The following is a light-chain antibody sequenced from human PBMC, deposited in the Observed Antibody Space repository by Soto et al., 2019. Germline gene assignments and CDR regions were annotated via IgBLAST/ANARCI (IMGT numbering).Light chain of an antibody. CDR2: GAS. CDR1: QSVSSN. V-gene: IGKV3-15*01. Sequence: EIVMTQSPATLSVSPGERATLSCRASQSVSSNLAWYQQKPGQAPRLLIYGASTRATGIPARFSGSGSGTEFTLTTSSLQSEDFANYFCQQSYTAPYTFGPGTKVEIK. CDR3: QQSYTAPYT. J-gene: IGKJ3*01.